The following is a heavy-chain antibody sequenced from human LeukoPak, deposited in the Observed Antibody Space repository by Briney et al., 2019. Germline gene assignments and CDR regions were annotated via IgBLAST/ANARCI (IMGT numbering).Heavy chain of an antibody. CDR1: GFTFSDYG. Sequence: GGSLRLSCAAAGFTFSDYGMNWVRQAPGKGLEWVANIKQDGSEKYYVDSVKGRFTISRDNAKNSLYLQMNSLRAEDTAVYYCARRRYSGSSQHFDYWGQGTLVTVSS. J-gene: IGHJ4*02. D-gene: IGHD1-26*01. CDR2: IKQDGSEK. V-gene: IGHV3-7*01. CDR3: ARRRYSGSSQHFDY.